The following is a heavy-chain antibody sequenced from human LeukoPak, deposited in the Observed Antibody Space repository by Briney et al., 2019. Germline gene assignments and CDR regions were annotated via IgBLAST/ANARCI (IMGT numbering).Heavy chain of an antibody. CDR2: IKQDGSEK. CDR3: AREMYSSGWLNAFDI. Sequence: GSLRLSCAASGFTFSSYWMSWVRQAPGKGLEWVANIKQDGSEKYYADSVKGRFTISRDNAKNSLYLQMNSLRAEDTALYYCAREMYSSGWLNAFDIWGQGTMVTVSS. CDR1: GFTFSSYW. V-gene: IGHV3-7*03. J-gene: IGHJ3*02. D-gene: IGHD6-19*01.